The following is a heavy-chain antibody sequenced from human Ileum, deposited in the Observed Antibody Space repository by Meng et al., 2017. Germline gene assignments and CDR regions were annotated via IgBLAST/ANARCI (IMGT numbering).Heavy chain of an antibody. V-gene: IGHV3-23*01. CDR3: AKDGYKYGLFDY. CDR2: ISGSGGST. CDR1: GFTFSSYA. J-gene: IGHJ4*02. D-gene: IGHD5-18*01. Sequence: GGSLRLSCAASGFTFSSYAMSWVRQAPGKGLEWVSTISGSGGSTYYSDSVKGRFTISRDNSRNTLYLQMNSLRAEDTAIYYCAKDGYKYGLFDYWGQATLVTVSS.